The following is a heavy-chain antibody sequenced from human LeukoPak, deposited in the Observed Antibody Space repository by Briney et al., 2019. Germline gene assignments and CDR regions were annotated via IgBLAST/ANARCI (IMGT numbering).Heavy chain of an antibody. CDR2: IYYSGST. D-gene: IGHD4-17*01. J-gene: IGHJ4*02. CDR3: ARTDYGEDY. V-gene: IGHV4-39*07. CDR1: GGSISSSSYY. Sequence: SETLSLTCTVSGGSISSSSYYWGWIRQPPGKGLEWIGSIYYSGSTYYNPSLKSRVTISVDTSKNQFSLKLSSVTAADTAVYYCARTDYGEDYWGQGTLVTVSS.